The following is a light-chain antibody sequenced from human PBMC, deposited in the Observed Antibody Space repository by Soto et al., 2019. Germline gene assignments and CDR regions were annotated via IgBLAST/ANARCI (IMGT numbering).Light chain of an antibody. V-gene: IGLV1-40*01. CDR1: SSNIGAGYD. Sequence: QSVLTQPPSVSGAPGQRVTISCTGSSSNIGAGYDVHWYQQLPGTAPKLLIYGNSNRPSGVPDRFSGSKSGTSASLAITGLQAEDEADYYCSSYTSSSYVFGTGTKVTVL. CDR2: GNS. CDR3: SSYTSSSYV. J-gene: IGLJ1*01.